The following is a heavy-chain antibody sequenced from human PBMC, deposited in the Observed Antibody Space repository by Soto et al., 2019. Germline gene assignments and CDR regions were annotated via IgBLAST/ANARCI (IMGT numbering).Heavy chain of an antibody. J-gene: IGHJ6*02. CDR2: IDPSDSYT. CDR1: GYSFTSYW. D-gene: IGHD6-19*01. Sequence: LKISCKGSGYSFTSYWISWVRQMPGKGLEWMGRIDPSDSYTNYSPSFQGHVTISADKSISTAYLQWSSLKASDTAMYYCARREWQWLVHDYYYGMDVWGQGTTVTVSS. V-gene: IGHV5-10-1*01. CDR3: ARREWQWLVHDYYYGMDV.